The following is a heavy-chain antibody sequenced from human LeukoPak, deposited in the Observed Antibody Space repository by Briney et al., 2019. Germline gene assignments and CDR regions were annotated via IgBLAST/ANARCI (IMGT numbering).Heavy chain of an antibody. CDR1: GFTFSNAW. CDR2: INPDGAVK. J-gene: IGHJ4*02. V-gene: IGHV3-7*03. CDR3: ARDFAYSRLDS. Sequence: GGSLRLSCAASGFTFSNAWMSWVRQAPGKGLEWVASINPDGAVKYHAHSLKGRFTISRDNAENSLYLQMNSLRAEDTALYYCARDFAYSRLDSWGQGTLVTVSS. D-gene: IGHD6-13*01.